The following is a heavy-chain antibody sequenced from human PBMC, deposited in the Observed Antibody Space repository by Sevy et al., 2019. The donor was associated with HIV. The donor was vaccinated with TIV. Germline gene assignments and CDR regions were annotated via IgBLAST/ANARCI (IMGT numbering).Heavy chain of an antibody. CDR3: VLFTVTLSDY. CDR1: GFTFSSYW. V-gene: IGHV3-74*01. Sequence: GGSLRLSCAASGFTFSSYWMHWVRQAPGKGLVWVSRINSDGSSTSYADSVKGRFTISRHNAKNTLYLQMNSLRAEDTAVYYCVLFTVTLSDYWGQGTLVTVSS. CDR2: INSDGSST. D-gene: IGHD4-4*01. J-gene: IGHJ4*02.